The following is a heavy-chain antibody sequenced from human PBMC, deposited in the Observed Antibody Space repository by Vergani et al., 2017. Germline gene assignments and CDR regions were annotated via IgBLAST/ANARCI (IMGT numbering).Heavy chain of an antibody. V-gene: IGHV3-33*01. CDR2: IWYDGSNK. CDR3: ARERGGGSYPYFDY. J-gene: IGHJ4*02. CDR1: GFTFSSYG. D-gene: IGHD1-26*01. Sequence: QVQLVESGGGVVQPGRSLRLSCAASGFTFSSYGMHWVRQAPGKGLEWVAVIWYDGSNKYYADSVKGRFTISRDNSKNTLYLPMNSLRAEDTAVYYCARERGGGSYPYFDYWGQGTLVTVSS.